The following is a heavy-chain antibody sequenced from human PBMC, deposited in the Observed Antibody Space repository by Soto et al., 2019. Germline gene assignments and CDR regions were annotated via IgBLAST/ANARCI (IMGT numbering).Heavy chain of an antibody. CDR2: ISGSGTTI. CDR1: GFAFSGYY. CDR3: AREPHYDLLTGYFDC. V-gene: IGHV3-11*01. D-gene: IGHD3-9*01. J-gene: IGHJ4*02. Sequence: QVQLVGSGGGLVKPGGSLRPSCAASGFAFSGYYMTWIRQAPGKGLEWLSYISGSGTTIYYADSVKGRFTISRDNAKNSLYLQMNSLRTEDTAVYYCAREPHYDLLTGYFDCWGQGTLVSVSS.